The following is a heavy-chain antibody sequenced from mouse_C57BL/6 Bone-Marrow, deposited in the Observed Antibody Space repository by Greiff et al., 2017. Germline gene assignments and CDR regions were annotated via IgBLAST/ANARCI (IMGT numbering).Heavy chain of an antibody. CDR1: GYTFTSYW. Sequence: VQLQQPGAELVMPGASVKLSCKASGYTFTSYWMHWVKQRPGQGLEWIGEIDPSDSYTNYNQKFKGKSTLTVDKSSSTAYMQLSSLTSEDSAVYYCARSYDYDDYTMDYWGQGTSVTVSS. J-gene: IGHJ4*01. D-gene: IGHD2-4*01. V-gene: IGHV1-69*01. CDR3: ARSYDYDDYTMDY. CDR2: IDPSDSYT.